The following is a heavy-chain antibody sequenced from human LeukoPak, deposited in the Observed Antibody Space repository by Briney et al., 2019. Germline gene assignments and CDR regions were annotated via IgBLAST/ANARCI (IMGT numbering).Heavy chain of an antibody. CDR3: ARDSGYSSSYWFDP. D-gene: IGHD6-13*01. CDR2: INHSGST. Sequence: SETLSLTCAVYGGSFSGYYWSWIRQPPGKGLEWIGEINHSGSTNYNPSLKSRVTISVDTSKNQFSLKLSSVTAADTAVYYCARDSGYSSSYWFDPWGQGTLVTVSS. CDR1: GGSFSGYY. V-gene: IGHV4-34*01. J-gene: IGHJ5*02.